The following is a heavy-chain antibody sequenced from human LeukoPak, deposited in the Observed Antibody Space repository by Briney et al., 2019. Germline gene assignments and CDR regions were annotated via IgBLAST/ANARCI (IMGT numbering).Heavy chain of an antibody. CDR3: ARGEENGSLEGY. D-gene: IGHD5-24*01. V-gene: IGHV3-30*04. CDR1: GFTFSSYA. J-gene: IGHJ4*02. Sequence: GGSLRLSCAASGFTFSSYAMHWVRQAPGKGLEWVAVISYDGSNKYYADSVKGRFTISRDNSKNTLYLQMNSLRAEDTAVYYCARGEENGSLEGYWGQGTLVTVSS. CDR2: ISYDGSNK.